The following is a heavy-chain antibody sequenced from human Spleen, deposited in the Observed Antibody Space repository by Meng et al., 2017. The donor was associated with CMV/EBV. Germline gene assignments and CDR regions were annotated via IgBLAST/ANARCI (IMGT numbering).Heavy chain of an antibody. D-gene: IGHD6-13*01. V-gene: IGHV1-69*10. J-gene: IGHJ6*02. Sequence: SVKVSCKASGGTFSRYTLSWVRLAPGQGLEWMGGIMSVLGVSNYAQKFQDRVTITADTSTRTAYMELSSLRSEDTAMYYCARTFTSYTTSRADYGMDVWGQGTTVTVSS. CDR2: IMSVLGVS. CDR3: ARTFTSYTTSRADYGMDV. CDR1: GGTFSRYT.